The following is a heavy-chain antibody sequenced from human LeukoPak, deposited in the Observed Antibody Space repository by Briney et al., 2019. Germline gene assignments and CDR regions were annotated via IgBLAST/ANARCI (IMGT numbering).Heavy chain of an antibody. CDR2: INHSGST. CDR3: ARDPPLYDFWSGSGPYGMDV. J-gene: IGHJ6*02. Sequence: SETLSLTCAVYGGSFSGYYWSWIRQPPGKGLEWIGEINHSGSTNYNPSLKSRVTISVDTSKNQFSLKLSSVTAADTAVYYCARDPPLYDFWSGSGPYGMDVWGQGTTVTVSS. CDR1: GGSFSGYY. D-gene: IGHD3-3*01. V-gene: IGHV4-34*01.